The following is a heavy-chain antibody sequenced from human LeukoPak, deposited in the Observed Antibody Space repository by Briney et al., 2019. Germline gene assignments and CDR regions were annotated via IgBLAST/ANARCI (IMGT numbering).Heavy chain of an antibody. J-gene: IGHJ4*02. CDR2: ISGNGGST. Sequence: PGGSLRLSCAASGFTFSDYTMHWVRQAPGKGLEYVSAISGNGGSTYYANSVKGRFTISRDNSKDTLYLQMGRLRTEDMAVYYCARKWRQFNDYWGQGTLVTVSS. CDR3: ARKWRQFNDY. D-gene: IGHD5-24*01. V-gene: IGHV3-64*01. CDR1: GFTFSDYT.